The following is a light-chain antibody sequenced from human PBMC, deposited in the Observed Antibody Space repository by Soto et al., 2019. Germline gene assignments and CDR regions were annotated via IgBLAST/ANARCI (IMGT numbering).Light chain of an antibody. Sequence: QSVLTQPRSVSGSPGQSVTISCTGTSSDVGVYNYVSWYQQYPGKAPKLMIYDVSKRPSGVPDRFSGSKSGNTASLTISVLQAEDEADYYCCSYTTSSTRVFGPGTKVTVL. J-gene: IGLJ1*01. CDR3: CSYTTSSTRV. V-gene: IGLV2-11*01. CDR2: DVS. CDR1: SSDVGVYNY.